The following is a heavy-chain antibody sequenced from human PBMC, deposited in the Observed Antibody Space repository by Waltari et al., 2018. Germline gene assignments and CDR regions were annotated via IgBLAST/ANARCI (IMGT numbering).Heavy chain of an antibody. D-gene: IGHD6-6*01. CDR3: ARLKIRGSSSSWPFDP. Sequence: QVQLVQSGAEVKKPGSSVKVACKASGGTFSSYATSWVRQAPGQGLEWMGGIIPIFGTANYAQKFQGRVTITTDESTSTAYMELSSLRSEDTAVYYCARLKIRGSSSSWPFDPWGQGTLVTVSS. CDR1: GGTFSSYA. J-gene: IGHJ5*02. V-gene: IGHV1-69*05. CDR2: IIPIFGTA.